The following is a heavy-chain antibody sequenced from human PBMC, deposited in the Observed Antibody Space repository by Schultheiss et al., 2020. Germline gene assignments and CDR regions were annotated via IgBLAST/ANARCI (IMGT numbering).Heavy chain of an antibody. CDR1: GYTFTGYY. J-gene: IGHJ6*03. CDR2: INVGSGNT. D-gene: IGHD2-2*01. Sequence: ASVKVSCKASGYTFTGYYMHWVRQAPGQRLEWMGRINVGSGNTRYSQTFQGRVAFTSDTSASTVYMELRSLTSEDSGVYYCARGRCSSTACYGWQNYYHMDVWGEGATVTVSS. CDR3: ARGRCSSTACYGWQNYYHMDV. V-gene: IGHV1-3*01.